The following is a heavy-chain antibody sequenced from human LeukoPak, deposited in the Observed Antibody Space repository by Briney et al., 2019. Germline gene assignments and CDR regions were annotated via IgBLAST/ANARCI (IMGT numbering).Heavy chain of an antibody. D-gene: IGHD5-18*01. CDR3: ARILNTAMVRRRFDY. CDR1: GYTFTGYY. J-gene: IGHJ4*02. CDR2: INPNSGGT. Sequence: ASVKVSCKASGYTFTGYYMHWVRQAPGQGLEWMGWINPNSGGTNYAQKLQGRVTMTRDTSISTAYMELSRLRSDDTAVYYCARILNTAMVRRRFDYWGQGTLVTVSS. V-gene: IGHV1-2*02.